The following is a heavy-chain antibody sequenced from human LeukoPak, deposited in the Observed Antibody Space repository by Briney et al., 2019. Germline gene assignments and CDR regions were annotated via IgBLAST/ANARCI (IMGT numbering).Heavy chain of an antibody. CDR3: ARGLGGYSGYDPPGY. J-gene: IGHJ4*02. CDR2: IIPIIGTA. V-gene: IGHV1-69*05. CDR1: GGTFSSYA. D-gene: IGHD5-12*01. Sequence: SVKVSCKASGGTFSSYAISWVRQATGQGLEWMGRIIPIIGTANYAQKFQGRVTITTDESTSTAYMELSSLRSEDTAVYYCARGLGGYSGYDPPGYWGQGTLVTVSS.